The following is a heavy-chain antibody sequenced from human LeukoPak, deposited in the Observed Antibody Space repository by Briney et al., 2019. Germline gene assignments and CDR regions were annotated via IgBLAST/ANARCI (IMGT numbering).Heavy chain of an antibody. V-gene: IGHV3-43*02. CDR1: GFSFDDYA. CDR2: ISGDGHRT. J-gene: IGHJ4*02. D-gene: IGHD3/OR15-3a*01. CDR3: AKHPRGDEGETDWVGY. Sequence: GGSLRLSCEASGFSFDDYAMHWVRQAPGKGLQWVSLISGDGHRTYYADSVKGRFTISRDNSKNSLYLQMNSLRTEDTALYYCAKHPRGDEGETDWVGYWGQGTLVTVSS.